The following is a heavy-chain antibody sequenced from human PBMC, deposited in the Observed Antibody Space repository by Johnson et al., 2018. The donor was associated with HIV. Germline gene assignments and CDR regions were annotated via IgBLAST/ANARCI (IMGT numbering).Heavy chain of an antibody. CDR1: GFTFDDYG. V-gene: IGHV3-66*01. D-gene: IGHD6-13*01. J-gene: IGHJ3*02. CDR3: ARAGSSWYDDAFDI. CDR2: IYVGGKT. Sequence: VQLVESGGGVVRPGGSLRLSCAASGFTFDDYGMSWVRQAPGKGLEWVSVIYVGGKTYYADSVKGRFTISRDNSKNTLYLQMNSLRAEDTAVYYCARAGSSWYDDAFDIWGQGTMVTVSS.